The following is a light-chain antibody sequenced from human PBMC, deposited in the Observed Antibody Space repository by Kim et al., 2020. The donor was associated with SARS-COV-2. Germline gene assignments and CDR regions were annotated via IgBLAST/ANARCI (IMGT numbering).Light chain of an antibody. CDR2: EDN. J-gene: IGLJ3*02. CDR1: TGSIAINY. V-gene: IGLV6-57*03. CDR3: QSYDSSTWV. Sequence: GKTVAISCTRSTGSIAINYLQWYQQRPGRAPTTVIYEDNQRRSGVPDRFSGSIDSSSNSASLTISGLKTEDEADYYCQSYDSSTWVFGGGTQLTVL.